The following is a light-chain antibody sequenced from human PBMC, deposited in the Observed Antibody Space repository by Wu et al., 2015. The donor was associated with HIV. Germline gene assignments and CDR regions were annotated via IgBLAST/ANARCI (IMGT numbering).Light chain of an antibody. CDR3: QQYVSSIT. Sequence: EIVLTQSPGTLSLSPGERATLSCRASQSISNNYLAWYQQKPGQAPRVLIYGASSRATGIPDRFSGGGSGTDFSLTISRLEPEDSAVYYCQQYVSSITFGQGTRLDIK. CDR1: QSISNNY. J-gene: IGKJ5*01. CDR2: GAS. V-gene: IGKV3-20*01.